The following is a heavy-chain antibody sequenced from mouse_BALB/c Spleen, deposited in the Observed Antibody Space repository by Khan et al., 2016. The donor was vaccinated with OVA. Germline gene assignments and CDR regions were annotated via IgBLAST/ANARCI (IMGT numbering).Heavy chain of an antibody. D-gene: IGHD2-3*01. CDR1: GYSITSDYA. J-gene: IGHJ2*01. Sequence: VQLKQSGPGLVKPSQSLSLTCTVTGYSITSDYAWNWIRQFPGNKLEWMGYISYNGNTKYNPSLKSRISITRDTSKNQFFLQLKSVTPEDTATYYCARIDGGDFDYWGQGTTLTVAS. CDR3: ARIDGGDFDY. V-gene: IGHV3-2*02. CDR2: ISYNGNT.